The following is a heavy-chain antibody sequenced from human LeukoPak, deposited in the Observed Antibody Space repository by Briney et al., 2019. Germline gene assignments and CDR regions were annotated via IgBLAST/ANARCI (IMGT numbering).Heavy chain of an antibody. CDR1: GFTFSSYG. V-gene: IGHV3-30*03. CDR2: ISFDGNNE. Sequence: HPGRSLRLSCAASGFTFSSYGMHWVRQAPGKGLEWVTGISFDGNNEYYGDSVKGRFTISRDNSKNALYLQMNSLRPEDTAIYYCAREGFADTTGWLGWFDPWGQGTLVTVSS. J-gene: IGHJ5*02. CDR3: AREGFADTTGWLGWFDP. D-gene: IGHD6-19*01.